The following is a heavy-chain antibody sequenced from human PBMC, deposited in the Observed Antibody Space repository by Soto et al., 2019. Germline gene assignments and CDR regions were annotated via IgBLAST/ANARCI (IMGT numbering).Heavy chain of an antibody. D-gene: IGHD2-8*01. CDR3: ARGLQVYGTYYFDH. V-gene: IGHV4-61*01. CDR1: ADSLTRGSYY. Sequence: SETLSLTCTVSADSLTRGSYYWAWIRQPPGKGLEWIGEIYFSGETKYNPSLNSRASISIDTSRNQFSLRLTSVSAADTAGYFCARGLQVYGTYYFDHWGQGILVTVSS. J-gene: IGHJ4*02. CDR2: IYFSGET.